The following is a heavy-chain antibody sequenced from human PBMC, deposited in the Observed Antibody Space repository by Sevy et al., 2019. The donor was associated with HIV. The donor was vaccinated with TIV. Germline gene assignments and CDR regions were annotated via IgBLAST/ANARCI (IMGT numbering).Heavy chain of an antibody. CDR3: ARHPGYYDSSGYYIGFDY. CDR1: GFSLSTSGVG. CDR2: IYWNDDK. V-gene: IGHV2-5*01. Sequence: SGPTLVKPTQTLTLTCTFSGFSLSTSGVGVGWIRQPPGKALEWLALIYWNDDKRYSPSLKSRLTITKDTSKNQVVLTMTIMDPVDTATYYCARHPGYYDSSGYYIGFDYWGQGTLVTVSS. D-gene: IGHD3-22*01. J-gene: IGHJ4*02.